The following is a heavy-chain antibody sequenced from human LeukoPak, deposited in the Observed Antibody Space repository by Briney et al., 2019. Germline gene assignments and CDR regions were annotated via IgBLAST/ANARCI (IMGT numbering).Heavy chain of an antibody. D-gene: IGHD2-2*01. CDR3: ARDWGIVVVPAAIPFDY. J-gene: IGHJ4*02. Sequence: ASVKVSCKASGYTFTGYYMHWVRQAPGQGLEWMGWINPNSGGTNYAQKFQGRVTMTRDTSISTAYMELSRLRSDDTAVYYCARDWGIVVVPAAIPFDYWGQGTLVTVSS. V-gene: IGHV1-2*02. CDR1: GYTFTGYY. CDR2: INPNSGGT.